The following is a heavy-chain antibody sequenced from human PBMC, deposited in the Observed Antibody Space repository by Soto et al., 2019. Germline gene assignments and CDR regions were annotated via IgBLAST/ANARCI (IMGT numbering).Heavy chain of an antibody. Sequence: SETLSLTCTVSGGSVSSGSYYWSWIRQPPGKGLEWIGYVHDSWGSHYNPSLKSRVAISLDTSKSQFSLKLTSVTATDTAVYYCARLAYCGGDCYSNYWGQGTLVTVSS. CDR1: GGSVSSGSYY. CDR2: VHDSWGS. D-gene: IGHD2-21*02. J-gene: IGHJ4*02. CDR3: ARLAYCGGDCYSNY. V-gene: IGHV4-61*01.